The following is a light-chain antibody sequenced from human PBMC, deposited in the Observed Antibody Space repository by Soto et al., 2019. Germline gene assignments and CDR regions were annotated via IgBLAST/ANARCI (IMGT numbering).Light chain of an antibody. CDR1: QTINTW. Sequence: DIQMTQSPSTLSASVGDRVTITCRASQTINTWLAWYQQKPGKAPKLLIYRASNLVSGVPSRFSGSGSGTEFTLTISILQPDDFSIYYFQQYETYSCTFGPGTKVDI. J-gene: IGKJ3*01. V-gene: IGKV1-5*03. CDR3: QQYETYSCT. CDR2: RAS.